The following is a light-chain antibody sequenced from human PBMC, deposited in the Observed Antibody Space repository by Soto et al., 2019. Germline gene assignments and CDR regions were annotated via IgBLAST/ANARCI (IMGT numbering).Light chain of an antibody. Sequence: EIVLTQSPGTLSLSPGERATLSCRASQSVSSSYLAWYQQTPGQAPRLLIYGASSRATGIPDRFSASGSGTDFTLTISRLEPEDFVVYYCQQYGSSPYTFGQGTRLEIK. CDR2: GAS. CDR1: QSVSSSY. CDR3: QQYGSSPYT. V-gene: IGKV3-20*01. J-gene: IGKJ2*01.